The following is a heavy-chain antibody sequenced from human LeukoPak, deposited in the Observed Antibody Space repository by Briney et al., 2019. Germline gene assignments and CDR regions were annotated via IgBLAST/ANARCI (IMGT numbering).Heavy chain of an antibody. Sequence: GGSLRLSCAASGFSLSSYWMSWVRLAPGKGLEWVADIEEDGSKKYYVDSVKGRFTISRDNAKNSLSLQMNSLRPEDTALYYCVRLRCSSTNCHTLYYYYMDVWGKGTTVTVSS. D-gene: IGHD2-2*02. CDR2: IEEDGSKK. V-gene: IGHV3-7*01. CDR3: VRLRCSSTNCHTLYYYYMDV. CDR1: GFSLSSYW. J-gene: IGHJ6*03.